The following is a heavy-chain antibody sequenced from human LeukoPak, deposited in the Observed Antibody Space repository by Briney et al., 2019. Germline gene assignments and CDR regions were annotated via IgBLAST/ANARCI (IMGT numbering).Heavy chain of an antibody. CDR3: ARAIGRLVVGFDY. CDR2: INPNSGGT. CDR1: GYTFTGYY. J-gene: IGHJ4*02. Sequence: ASVKVSCKASGYTFTGYYMHWVRQAPGQGLEWMGWINPNSGGTNYAQKFQGRVTMTRGTSISTAYMELSRLRSDDTAVYYCARAIGRLVVGFDYWGQGTLVAVSS. V-gene: IGHV1-2*02. D-gene: IGHD3-22*01.